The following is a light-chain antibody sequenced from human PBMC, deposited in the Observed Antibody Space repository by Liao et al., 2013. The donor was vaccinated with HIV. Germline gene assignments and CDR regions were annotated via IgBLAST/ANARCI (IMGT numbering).Light chain of an antibody. CDR1: ALSKQY. V-gene: IGLV3-25*03. J-gene: IGLJ3*02. CDR3: QSAASSGPWV. CDR2: KDS. Sequence: SYELTQPPSVSVSPGQTARITCSGDALSKQYTYWYQQKPGQAPVLVIYKDSQRPSGIPERFSGSSSGTTGTLTISGVQAEDEADYYCQSAASSGPWVFGGGTKLTAL.